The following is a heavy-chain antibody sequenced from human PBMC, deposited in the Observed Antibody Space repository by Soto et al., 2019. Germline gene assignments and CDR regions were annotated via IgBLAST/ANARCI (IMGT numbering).Heavy chain of an antibody. J-gene: IGHJ3*02. CDR1: GFSLSTSGVG. CDR3: AHYFYILVDDAFDI. D-gene: IGHD2-8*02. V-gene: IGHV2-5*02. CDR2: IYWDDDK. Sequence: QITLKESGPTLVKPTQTLTLTCTFSGFSLSTSGVGVGWIRQPPGKALERLALIYWDDDKRYSPSLKSRLTITQDTSKNQVVLTMTNMDPMDTATYYCAHYFYILVDDAFDIWGQGTMVTVSS.